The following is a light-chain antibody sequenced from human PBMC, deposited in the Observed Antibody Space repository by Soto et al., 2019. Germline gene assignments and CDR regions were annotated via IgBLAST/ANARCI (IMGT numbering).Light chain of an antibody. CDR3: QSYDSGLVGLI. V-gene: IGLV1-40*01. J-gene: IGLJ2*01. Sequence: QSVLTQPPSVSGAPGQRVTIACTGSTSNIGAGYDVHWYRHLPGAAPKLLLSGHSHRPSGVPDRLSGSKSGTSASLAITGLQADDAADYYCQSYDSGLVGLIFGAGTKVTVL. CDR2: GHS. CDR1: TSNIGAGYD.